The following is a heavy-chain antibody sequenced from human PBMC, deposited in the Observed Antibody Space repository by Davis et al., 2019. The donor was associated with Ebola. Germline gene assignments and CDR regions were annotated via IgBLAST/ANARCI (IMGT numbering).Heavy chain of an antibody. J-gene: IGHJ4*02. V-gene: IGHV3-23*01. CDR2: ISGSGGST. Sequence: GESLKISCAASGFTFSSYAMSWVRQAPGKGLEWVSAISGSGGSTYYADSVKGRFTISRDNSKNTLYLQMNSLRAEDTAVYYCASVSGSSDDYWGQGTLVTVSS. CDR3: ASVSGSSDDY. D-gene: IGHD1-26*01. CDR1: GFTFSSYA.